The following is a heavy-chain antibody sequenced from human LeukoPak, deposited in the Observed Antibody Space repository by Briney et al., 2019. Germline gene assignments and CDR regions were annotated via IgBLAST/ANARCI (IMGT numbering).Heavy chain of an antibody. D-gene: IGHD3-22*01. CDR2: IYYCGST. V-gene: IGHV4-59*01. Sequence: PSEPLSLTCTVSGGSISSYYWSWIRQPPGKGLEWIGYIYYCGSTNYNPSLKSRVTISVDTSKNQFSLELSSVTAADTAVYYCARGADSSGYYSSWYFDLWGRGTLVTVSS. CDR3: ARGADSSGYYSSWYFDL. J-gene: IGHJ2*01. CDR1: GGSISSYY.